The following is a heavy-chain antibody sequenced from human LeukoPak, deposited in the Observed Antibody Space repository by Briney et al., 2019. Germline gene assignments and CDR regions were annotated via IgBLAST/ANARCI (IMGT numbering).Heavy chain of an antibody. D-gene: IGHD4-17*01. CDR3: AKDRLDYGDYGGSDYYYGMDV. CDR2: INSDGSST. CDR1: GFTFSSYW. J-gene: IGHJ6*02. Sequence: GGSLRLSCAASGFTFSSYWMHWVRQAPGKGLVWVSRINSDGSSTSYADSVKGRFTIFRDNAKNTLYLQMNSLRAEDTAVYYCAKDRLDYGDYGGSDYYYGMDVWGQGTTVTVSS. V-gene: IGHV3-74*01.